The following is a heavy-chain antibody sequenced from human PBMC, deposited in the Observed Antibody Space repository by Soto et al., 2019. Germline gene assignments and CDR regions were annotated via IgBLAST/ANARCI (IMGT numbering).Heavy chain of an antibody. D-gene: IGHD4-17*01. CDR1: GGSISSGGYY. J-gene: IGHJ3*02. CDR3: ARVARKRTTVTTRGAFDI. Sequence: SETLSLTCTVSGGSISSGGYYWSWIRQHPGKGLEWIGYIYYSGSTYYNPSLKSRVTISVDTSKNQFSLKLSSVTAADTAVYYCARVARKRTTVTTRGAFDIWGQGTMVTVSS. V-gene: IGHV4-31*03. CDR2: IYYSGST.